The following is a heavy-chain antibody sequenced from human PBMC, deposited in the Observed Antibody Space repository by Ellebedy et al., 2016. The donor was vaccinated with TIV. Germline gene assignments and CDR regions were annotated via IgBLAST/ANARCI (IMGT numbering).Heavy chain of an antibody. D-gene: IGHD3-22*01. J-gene: IGHJ6*02. CDR2: IIPIFGTP. CDR1: GSTFTSYA. Sequence: ASVKVSCKASGSTFTSYAISWVRQAPGQGLEWVGGIIPIFGTPSYAQKFQGRVTMTTDTSTSTAYMELRNLRSDDTATYYGARVRRGSSGMDAWGQGTTVTVS. CDR3: ARVRRGSSGMDA. V-gene: IGHV1-69*05.